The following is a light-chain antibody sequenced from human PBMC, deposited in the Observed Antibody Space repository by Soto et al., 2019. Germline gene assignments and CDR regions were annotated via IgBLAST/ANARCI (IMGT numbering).Light chain of an antibody. CDR1: SGHSTYA. CDR3: QTWGTGIRV. Sequence: QPVLTQSPSASASLGDSVKLTCTLSSGHSTYAIAWHQQQPEKGPRYLMKLHSDGSHIKGDGIPDRFSXXXXXAXRXXXXSSLQSEDEADYYCQTWGTGIRVFGGGTKLTVL. J-gene: IGLJ2*01. V-gene: IGLV4-69*01. CDR2: LHSDGSH.